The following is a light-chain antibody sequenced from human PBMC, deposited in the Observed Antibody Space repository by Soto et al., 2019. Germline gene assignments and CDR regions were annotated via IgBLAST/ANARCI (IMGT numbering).Light chain of an antibody. Sequence: QSVLTQSPSASASLGASVKLTCTLSSGHSSYAIAWHQQQPEKGTRYLMKLHSDGSHSKGDVIPDRCSGSSDGAERYLTISGLQSEDEAYYYCQTGGTGMEVFCGGTKLTVL. CDR1: SGHSSYA. V-gene: IGLV4-69*01. CDR3: QTGGTGMEV. J-gene: IGLJ2*01. CDR2: LHSDGSH.